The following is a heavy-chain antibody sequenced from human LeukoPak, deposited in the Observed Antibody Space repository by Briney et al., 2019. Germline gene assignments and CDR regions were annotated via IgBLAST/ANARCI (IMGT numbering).Heavy chain of an antibody. CDR3: ARDVIYGSGSQT. CDR1: GGSISSYY. V-gene: IGHV4-59*12. Sequence: SETLSLTCTVSGGSISSYYWSWIRRPPGKGLEWIGYIYYSGSTNYNPSLKSRVTISVDTSKNQFSLKLSSVTAADTAVYYCARDVIYGSGSQTWGQGTLVTVSS. CDR2: IYYSGST. J-gene: IGHJ5*02. D-gene: IGHD3-10*01.